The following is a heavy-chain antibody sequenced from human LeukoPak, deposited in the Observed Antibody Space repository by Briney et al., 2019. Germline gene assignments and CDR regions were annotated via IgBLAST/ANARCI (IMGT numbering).Heavy chain of an antibody. Sequence: SETLSLTCAVSGGSISNSNWWTWVRQPPGKGLVWIGQIYHSGSTNYNPSLKSRVTISIDKSKNHFSLKLSSVTAADTAVYYCARGDSRGYYYFDYWGQGILVTVSS. CDR1: GGSISNSNW. D-gene: IGHD3-22*01. CDR3: ARGDSRGYYYFDY. CDR2: IYHSGST. J-gene: IGHJ4*02. V-gene: IGHV4-4*02.